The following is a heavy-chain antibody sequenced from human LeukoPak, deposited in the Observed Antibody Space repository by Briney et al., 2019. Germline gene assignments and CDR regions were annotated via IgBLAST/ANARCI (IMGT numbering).Heavy chain of an antibody. Sequence: GGSLRLSCAASGFTFSIYTMNWVRQAPGKGLEWVANIKQDGSEKYYVDSVKGRFTISRDNAKNSLYLQMNSLRAEDTAVYYCARDKSSSWPYYYYGMDVWGQGTTVTVSS. CDR1: GFTFSIYT. D-gene: IGHD6-13*01. CDR2: IKQDGSEK. V-gene: IGHV3-7*01. J-gene: IGHJ6*02. CDR3: ARDKSSSWPYYYYGMDV.